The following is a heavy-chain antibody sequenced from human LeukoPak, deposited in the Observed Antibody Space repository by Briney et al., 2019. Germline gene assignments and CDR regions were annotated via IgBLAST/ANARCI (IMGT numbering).Heavy chain of an antibody. J-gene: IGHJ3*02. Sequence: SETLSLTCTVSGGSISSYYWSWIRQPAGKGLEWIGYIYYSGSTNYNPSLKSRVTISVDTSKNQFSLKLSSVTAADTAVYYCARDGYSGYDFAFDIWGQGTMVTVSS. V-gene: IGHV4-59*01. CDR2: IYYSGST. CDR3: ARDGYSGYDFAFDI. D-gene: IGHD5-12*01. CDR1: GGSISSYY.